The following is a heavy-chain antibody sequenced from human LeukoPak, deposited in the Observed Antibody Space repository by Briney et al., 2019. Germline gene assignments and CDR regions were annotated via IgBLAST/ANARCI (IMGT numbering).Heavy chain of an antibody. J-gene: IGHJ4*02. CDR1: GYTCSSSA. Sequence: GASVKVSCKAYGYTCSSSAISWVRQAPGQGLEWMGWISAYNGNTNCAQKLQGRVTMTTDTSTSTAYMELRGLRSEDTPVYYCARVQYNWSDPPPLPFDYWGQGTLVTVSS. CDR2: ISAYNGNT. D-gene: IGHD1-1*01. V-gene: IGHV1-18*01. CDR3: ARVQYNWSDPPPLPFDY.